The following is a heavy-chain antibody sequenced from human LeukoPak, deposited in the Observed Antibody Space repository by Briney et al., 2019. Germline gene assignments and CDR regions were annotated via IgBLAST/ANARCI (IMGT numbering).Heavy chain of an antibody. CDR2: IYYSGST. Sequence: PSETLSFTCTVSGGSISSYYWSWIRQPPGKGLEWIGYIYYSGSTNYNPSLKSRVTISVDTSKNQFSLKLSSVTAADTAVYYCASSAESEPKIDYWGQGTLVTVSS. CDR3: ASSAESEPKIDY. J-gene: IGHJ4*02. D-gene: IGHD1-14*01. V-gene: IGHV4-59*08. CDR1: GGSISSYY.